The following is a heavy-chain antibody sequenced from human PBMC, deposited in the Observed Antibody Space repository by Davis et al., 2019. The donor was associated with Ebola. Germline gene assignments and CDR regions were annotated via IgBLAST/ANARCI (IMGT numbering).Heavy chain of an antibody. V-gene: IGHV4-34*01. CDR1: GGSFSGYY. D-gene: IGHD3-3*01. CDR2: INHSGST. Sequence: PSETLSLTCAVYGGSFSGYYWSWIRQPPGKGLEWIGEINHSGSTNYNPSLKSRVTISVDTSKNQFSLKLSSVTAADTAVYYCARPTYYDFWSGSVGMDVWGQGTTVTVSS. J-gene: IGHJ6*02. CDR3: ARPTYYDFWSGSVGMDV.